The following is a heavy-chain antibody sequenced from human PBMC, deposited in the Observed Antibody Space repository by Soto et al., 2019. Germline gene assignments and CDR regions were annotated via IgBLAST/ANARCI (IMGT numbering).Heavy chain of an antibody. Sequence: SETLPLPCTVFGGSISSISYYWGWISQPPGKGLEWIGSIYYSGSTYYNPSLKSRVTISVDTSKNQFSLKLSSVTAADTAVYYCARRGRYASWFDYWGQGTLVTVSS. CDR2: IYYSGST. CDR1: GGSISSISYY. D-gene: IGHD1-1*01. J-gene: IGHJ5*01. V-gene: IGHV4-39*01. CDR3: ARRGRYASWFDY.